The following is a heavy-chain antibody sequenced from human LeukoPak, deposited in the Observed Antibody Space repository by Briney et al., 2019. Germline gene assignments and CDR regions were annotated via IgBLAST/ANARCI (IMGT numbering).Heavy chain of an antibody. D-gene: IGHD3-10*01. Sequence: ASVKVSCKASGYTFTSYYMHWVRQAPGQGLEWMGWINPNSGGTNYAQKFQGRVTMTRDTSISTAYMELSRLRFADTAMYYCATFGLKGTLNPPFDYWGQGTLVTVSS. CDR3: ATFGLKGTLNPPFDY. V-gene: IGHV1-2*02. CDR2: INPNSGGT. CDR1: GYTFTSYY. J-gene: IGHJ4*02.